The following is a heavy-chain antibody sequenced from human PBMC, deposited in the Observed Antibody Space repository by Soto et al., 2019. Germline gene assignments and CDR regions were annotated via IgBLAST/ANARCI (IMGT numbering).Heavy chain of an antibody. J-gene: IGHJ4*02. CDR2: IWYDGSNK. CDR3: ATEMPPFLGAGYGPSDY. CDR1: GFTFSSYG. Sequence: QVQLVESGGGVVQPGRSLRLSCAASGFTFSSYGMHWVRQAPGKGLEWVAVIWYDGSNKYYADSVKGRFTISRDNSKNTLVLQMNSLRAEDTAVYYCATEMPPFLGAGYGPSDYWGQGTLVTVSS. V-gene: IGHV3-33*01. D-gene: IGHD3-16*01.